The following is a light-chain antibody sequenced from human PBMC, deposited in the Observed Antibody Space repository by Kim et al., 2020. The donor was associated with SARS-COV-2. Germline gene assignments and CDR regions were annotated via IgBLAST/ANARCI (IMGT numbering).Light chain of an antibody. CDR2: GAS. J-gene: IGKJ1*01. V-gene: IGKV3-20*01. Sequence: EIVLTQSPGTLSLSPGERATLSCRASQSVSSSYLAWYQQKPGQAPRLLIYGASSRATGIPDRFSGSGSGTDFTLTISRLEPEDFAVYYCQQDGSSTGTFGQGTKVDIK. CDR1: QSVSSSY. CDR3: QQDGSSTGT.